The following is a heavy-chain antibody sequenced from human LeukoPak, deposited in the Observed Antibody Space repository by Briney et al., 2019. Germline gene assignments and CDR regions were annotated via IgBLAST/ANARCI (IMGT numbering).Heavy chain of an antibody. D-gene: IGHD3-9*01. CDR2: FYYSGST. CDR1: GGSISNYY. V-gene: IGHV4-59*01. J-gene: IGHJ4*02. Sequence: PSETLSLTCTDSGGSISNYYWSWIRHPPGKGLEWIGYFYYSGSTNYNPSLKSRVTISVDTSKNHFSLKLSSVTAADTAVYYCARDRLDRYFDSRGAFDYWGQGTLVTVSS. CDR3: ARDRLDRYFDSRGAFDY.